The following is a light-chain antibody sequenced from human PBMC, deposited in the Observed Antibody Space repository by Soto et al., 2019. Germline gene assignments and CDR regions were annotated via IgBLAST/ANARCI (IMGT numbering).Light chain of an antibody. CDR3: KSYTSSTSFV. J-gene: IGLJ1*01. CDR2: DVS. CDR1: RSDIGTYNY. V-gene: IGLV2-14*01. Sequence: QSALTQPASVSGSPGQSIAISCTGTRSDIGTYNYVSWYQQHPGKAPRLVIYDVSNRPSGVSNRFSGSKSGNTASLTIAGLQSEDEADYYCKSYTSSTSFVLGTGTKVTVL.